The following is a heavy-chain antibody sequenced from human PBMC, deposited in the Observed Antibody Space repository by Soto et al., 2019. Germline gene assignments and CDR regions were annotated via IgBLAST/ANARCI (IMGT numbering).Heavy chain of an antibody. CDR2: ISADNGNT. D-gene: IGHD6-19*01. Sequence: ASVKVSCKASGYTFTSYAMHWVRQAPGQRLEWMGWISADNGNTNYAQKLQGRVTMTTDTSTSTAYMELRSLRSDDTAVYYCALGSGWSRKPKPFDPWGQGTLVTVSS. J-gene: IGHJ5*02. CDR1: GYTFTSYA. V-gene: IGHV1-18*01. CDR3: ALGSGWSRKPKPFDP.